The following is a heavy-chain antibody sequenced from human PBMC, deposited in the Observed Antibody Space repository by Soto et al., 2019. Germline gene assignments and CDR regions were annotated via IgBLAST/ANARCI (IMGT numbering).Heavy chain of an antibody. CDR2: IYYSGST. J-gene: IGHJ3*02. CDR1: GGSISSYY. D-gene: IGHD3-10*01. Sequence: SETLSLTCTVSGGSISSYYWSWIRQPPGKGLEWIGYIYYSGSTNYNPSLKSRVTISVDTSKNQFSLKLSSVTAADTAVYYCARERITMVRGVVNNAFDIWGQGTMVTVSS. CDR3: ARERITMVRGVVNNAFDI. V-gene: IGHV4-59*08.